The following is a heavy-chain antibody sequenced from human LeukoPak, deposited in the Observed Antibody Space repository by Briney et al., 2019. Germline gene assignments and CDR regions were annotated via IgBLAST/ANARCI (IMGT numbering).Heavy chain of an antibody. J-gene: IGHJ4*02. CDR1: GFTLSNYW. D-gene: IGHD1-26*01. Sequence: GGSLRLSSAASGFTLSNYWMNWVRQAPGKGLEWVANIKHGGSEKSYVDSVKGRFTISRDDARNSLYLQMNSLRDEDTALYYCARSPYSGSYGPFDYWGQGTLVTVSS. CDR2: IKHGGSEK. CDR3: ARSPYSGSYGPFDY. V-gene: IGHV3-7*04.